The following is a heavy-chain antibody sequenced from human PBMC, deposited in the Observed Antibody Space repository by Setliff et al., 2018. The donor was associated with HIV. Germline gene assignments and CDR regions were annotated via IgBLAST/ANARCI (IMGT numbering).Heavy chain of an antibody. CDR2: INPNGGTT. CDR3: ARDVEYDSSGYYDY. J-gene: IGHJ4*02. D-gene: IGHD3-22*01. V-gene: IGHV1-46*01. CDR1: GYTFTSYY. Sequence: ASVKVSCKASGYTFTSYYFHWVRQAPGQGLEWMGVINPNGGTTNYARKFQGRVTMTRDTSTNTVYMELSSLRSEDTAVYFCARDVEYDSSGYYDYWGQGTLVTVSS.